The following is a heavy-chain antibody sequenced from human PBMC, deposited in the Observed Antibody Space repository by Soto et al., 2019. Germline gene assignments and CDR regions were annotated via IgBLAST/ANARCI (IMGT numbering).Heavy chain of an antibody. D-gene: IGHD3-10*01. V-gene: IGHV1-46*01. CDR1: GYTFTSYY. CDR2: INPSGGST. Sequence: ASVKVSCKASGYTFTSYYMHWVRQAPGQGLEWMGIINPSGGSTTYAQKFQGRVTMTRDTSTSTVYMELSSLRSEDTAVYYCARDSRALLWFGELYPYAMDVWGQGTTVTVSS. CDR3: ARDSRALLWFGELYPYAMDV. J-gene: IGHJ6*02.